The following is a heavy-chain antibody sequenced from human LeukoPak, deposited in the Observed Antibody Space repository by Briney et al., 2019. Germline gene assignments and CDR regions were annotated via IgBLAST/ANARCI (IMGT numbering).Heavy chain of an antibody. CDR2: IYHSGST. CDR1: GGSISSGYY. D-gene: IGHD6-13*01. J-gene: IGHJ4*02. V-gene: IGHV4-38-2*02. Sequence: SETLSLTCTVSGGSISSGYYWGWIRQPPGKGLEWIGSIYHSGSTYYNPSLKSRVTISVDTSKNQFSLKLSSVTAADTAVYYCARSQYSSSWFHWGQGTLVTVSS. CDR3: ARSQYSSSWFH.